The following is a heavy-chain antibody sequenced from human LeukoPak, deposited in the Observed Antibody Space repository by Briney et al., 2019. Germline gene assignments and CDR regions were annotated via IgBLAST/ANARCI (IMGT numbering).Heavy chain of an antibody. CDR3: VRSGSD. V-gene: IGHV4-34*01. J-gene: IGHJ4*02. CDR2: INHSGST. CDR1: GESFSGYY. Sequence: SETLSLTCTVHGESFSGYYWTWIRQPPGKGLEWIGEINHSGSTNYNPSLKSRVTISVDTSKNQFSLKLTSVTAADTAVYYCVRSGSDWGQGILVTVSS.